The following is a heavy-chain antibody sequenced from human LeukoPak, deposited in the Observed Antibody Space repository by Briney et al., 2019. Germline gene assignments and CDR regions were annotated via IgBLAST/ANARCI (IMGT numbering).Heavy chain of an antibody. V-gene: IGHV4-39*01. Sequence: PSETLSLTCTVSGGSISSSSYYWGWIRQPPGKGLEWIGSIYYSGSAYYNLSLKSRVTISVDTSKNQFSLKLSSVTAADTAVYYCARGLKWGQGTLVTVSS. CDR2: IYYSGSA. CDR3: ARGLK. CDR1: GGSISSSSYY. J-gene: IGHJ4*02. D-gene: IGHD6-19*01.